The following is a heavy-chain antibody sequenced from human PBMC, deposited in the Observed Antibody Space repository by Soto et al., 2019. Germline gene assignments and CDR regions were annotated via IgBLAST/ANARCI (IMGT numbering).Heavy chain of an antibody. CDR2: ITPIFGTA. CDR3: ARGRGIAARRGNFDY. Sequence: SVKLYCKASGGSFSSYAISWVRQAPGQGLEWMGGITPIFGTANYAQKFQGRVTITADESTSTAYMELSSLRSEDTAVYYCARGRGIAARRGNFDYWGQGTLVTVSS. D-gene: IGHD6-6*01. CDR1: GGSFSSYA. J-gene: IGHJ4*02. V-gene: IGHV1-69*13.